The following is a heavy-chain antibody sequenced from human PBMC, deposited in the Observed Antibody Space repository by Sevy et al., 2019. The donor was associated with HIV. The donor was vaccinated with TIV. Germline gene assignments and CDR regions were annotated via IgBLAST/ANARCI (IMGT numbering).Heavy chain of an antibody. D-gene: IGHD2-2*01. CDR2: TYYRSKWYN. CDR1: GDSVSSNSAA. Sequence: SQTLSLSCAISGDSVSSNSAAWNWIRQSPSRGLEWLGRTYYRSKWYNDYAVSVKSRITINPDTSKNQFSLQLNSVTPEDTAVYYCARDIVVVPAAIVEYMDVWGKGTTVTVSS. J-gene: IGHJ6*03. V-gene: IGHV6-1*01. CDR3: ARDIVVVPAAIVEYMDV.